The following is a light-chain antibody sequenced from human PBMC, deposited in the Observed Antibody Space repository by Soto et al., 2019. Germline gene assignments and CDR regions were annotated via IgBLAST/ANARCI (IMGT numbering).Light chain of an antibody. CDR2: DAS. CDR1: QSISSW. CDR3: QQNYSIPIT. J-gene: IGKJ5*01. V-gene: IGKV1-5*01. Sequence: DIQITQSPSTLSSSVSDRFTITCRASQSISSWLAWYQQKPGKAPKLLIYDASSLESGVPSRFSGSGSGTEFTLTITDLQPEDFATYYCQQNYSIPITFGQGTRLEIK.